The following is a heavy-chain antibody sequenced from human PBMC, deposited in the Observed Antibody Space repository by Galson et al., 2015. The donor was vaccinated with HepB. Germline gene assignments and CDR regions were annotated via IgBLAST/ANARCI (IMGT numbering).Heavy chain of an antibody. Sequence: SLRLSRAASGFTFSSYSMNWVRQAPGKGLEWVSSISSSSSYIYYADSVKGRFTISRDNAKNSLYLQMNSLRAEDTAVYYCARDYMGIVVVPAATFDYWGQGTLVTVSS. V-gene: IGHV3-21*01. CDR3: ARDYMGIVVVPAATFDY. CDR1: GFTFSSYS. CDR2: ISSSSSYI. J-gene: IGHJ4*02. D-gene: IGHD2-2*03.